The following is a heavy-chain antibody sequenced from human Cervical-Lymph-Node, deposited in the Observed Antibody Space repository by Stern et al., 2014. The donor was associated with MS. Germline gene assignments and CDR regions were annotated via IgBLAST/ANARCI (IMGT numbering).Heavy chain of an antibody. CDR3: ARGRGGNYRYYFDY. CDR1: GFTFSSYS. J-gene: IGHJ4*02. V-gene: IGHV3-21*01. Sequence: EVQLVESGGGLVKPGGSLRLSCAASGFTFSSYSMNWVRQAPGQGLEWVASISSGGSYIYYADSLKVRFTISRDNAKNSLYLQMNSLRAEDTAVYYCARGRGGNYRYYFDYWGQGTLVTVSS. D-gene: IGHD4-23*01. CDR2: ISSGGSYI.